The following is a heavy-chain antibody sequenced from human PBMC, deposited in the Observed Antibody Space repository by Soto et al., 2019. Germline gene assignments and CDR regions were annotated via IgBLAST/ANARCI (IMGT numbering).Heavy chain of an antibody. CDR3: AGGGVRGVITRTRDYYGMDV. D-gene: IGHD3-10*01. CDR2: ISANNGNA. V-gene: IGHV1-18*01. CDR1: GYTFTSYG. Sequence: ASVKVSCKASGYTFTSYGISWLRLAPGQGLEWMGWISANNGNANYAQKLQGRVTMTADKSTSTAYMELRSLRSEDTAVYYCAGGGVRGVITRTRDYYGMDVWGQGTTVTVSS. J-gene: IGHJ6*02.